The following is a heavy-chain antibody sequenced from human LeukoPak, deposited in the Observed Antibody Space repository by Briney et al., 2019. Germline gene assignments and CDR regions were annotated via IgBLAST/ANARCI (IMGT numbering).Heavy chain of an antibody. V-gene: IGHV4-34*01. CDR3: ARNHLGDFDY. CDR1: GGSFSGYY. Sequence: SETLSLTCAVYGGSFSGYYWSWIRQPPGKGLEWIGEINHSGSTNYNPSLKSRVTISVDTSKNQFSLKLSSVTAADTAVYYCARNHLGDFDYWGQGTLVTVSS. CDR2: INHSGST. J-gene: IGHJ4*02.